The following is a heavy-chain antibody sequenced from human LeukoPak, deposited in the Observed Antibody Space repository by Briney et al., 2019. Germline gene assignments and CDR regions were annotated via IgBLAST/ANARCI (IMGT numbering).Heavy chain of an antibody. V-gene: IGHV4-38-2*02. CDR1: GYSISNGYY. Sequence: SETLSLTCSVSGYSISNGYYWGWIRQPPGKGLEWIGSIYHSGNTFYNSSLKSRVTISVDTSKNQFSLKLSSVTAADTAVYYCARVNTQGVPSPWGQGILVTVSS. D-gene: IGHD2-15*01. CDR2: IYHSGNT. CDR3: ARVNTQGVPSP. J-gene: IGHJ5*02.